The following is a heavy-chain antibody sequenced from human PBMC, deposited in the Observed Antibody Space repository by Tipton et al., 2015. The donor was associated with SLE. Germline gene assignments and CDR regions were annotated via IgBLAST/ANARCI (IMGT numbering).Heavy chain of an antibody. CDR3: ARHKLGFSWSYFDS. CDR2: ISFSGLT. CDR1: GGSISGYY. V-gene: IGHV4-59*08. J-gene: IGHJ4*02. D-gene: IGHD3-3*01. Sequence: TLSLPCTVSGGSISGYYWSWVRQPPGKGLEWIGYISFSGLTNYNPSVRSRVSTSMDTSKNQFSLQMSSVTAADTALYYCARHKLGFSWSYFDSWGQGTLVTVSS.